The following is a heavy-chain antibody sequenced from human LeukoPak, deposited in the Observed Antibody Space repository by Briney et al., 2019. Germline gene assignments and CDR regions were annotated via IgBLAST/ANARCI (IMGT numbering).Heavy chain of an antibody. J-gene: IGHJ4*02. CDR3: ARGGGTGDLVHFDY. CDR1: GYTLTELS. V-gene: IGHV1-24*01. Sequence: ASVKVSCKVSGYTLTELSMHWVRQAPGKGLEWMGGFDPEDGETIYAQKFQGRVTMTEDTSTDTAYMELSSLRSEDTAVYYCARGGGTGDLVHFDYWGQGTLVTVSS. CDR2: FDPEDGET. D-gene: IGHD7-27*01.